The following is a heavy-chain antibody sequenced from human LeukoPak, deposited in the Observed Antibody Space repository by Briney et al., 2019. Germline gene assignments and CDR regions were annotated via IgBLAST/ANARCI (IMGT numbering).Heavy chain of an antibody. V-gene: IGHV3-7*01. CDR2: IKQDGSEK. D-gene: IGHD3-3*01. CDR3: ARVYGYDFWSGSDYYYYMDV. CDR1: GFTFSSYW. Sequence: PGGSLRLSCAASGFTFSSYWMSWVRQAPGKGLEWVANIKQDGSEKYYVDSVKGRFTISRDNAKNSLYLQMNSLRAEDTAVYYCARVYGYDFWSGSDYYYYMDVWGKGTTVTVSS. J-gene: IGHJ6*03.